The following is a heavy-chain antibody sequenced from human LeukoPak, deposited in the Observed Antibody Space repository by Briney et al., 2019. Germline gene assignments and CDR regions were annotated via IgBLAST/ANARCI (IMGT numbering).Heavy chain of an antibody. V-gene: IGHV1-2*02. CDR1: GYTFTGYY. J-gene: IGHJ6*03. CDR3: ARSRIPSAIAVAGRPTDTYYYYYMDV. CDR2: INPNSGGT. D-gene: IGHD6-19*01. Sequence: ASVKVSCKASGYTFTGYYMHWVRQAPGQGLEWMGWINPNSGGTNYAQKFQGRVTMTRDTSISTAYMELSGLRSDDTAVYYCARSRIPSAIAVAGRPTDTYYYYYMDVWGKGTTVTVSS.